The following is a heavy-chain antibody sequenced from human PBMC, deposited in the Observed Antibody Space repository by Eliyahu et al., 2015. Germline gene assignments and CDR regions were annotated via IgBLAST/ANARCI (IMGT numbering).Heavy chain of an antibody. J-gene: IGHJ5*02. CDR1: GGTFSSXA. Sequence: EVKKPWSSVKVSCKASGGTFSSXAISCVRQAPGQGLEXMGGIIPIXGTANYAQXFQGRVTITADESTSTAYMELSSLRSEDTAVYYCATVEKNWFDPWGQGTLVTVSS. CDR3: ATVEKNWFDP. V-gene: IGHV1-69*01. CDR2: IIPIXGTA. D-gene: IGHD1-1*01.